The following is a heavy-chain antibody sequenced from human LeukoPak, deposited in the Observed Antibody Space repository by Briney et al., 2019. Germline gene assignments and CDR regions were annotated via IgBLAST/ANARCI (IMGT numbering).Heavy chain of an antibody. CDR1: GGSINSGAYF. Sequence: SETLSLTCTVSGGSINSGAYFWSWIRQHPGKGLEWIRYIYSSGCTYYNPYLKSRVTISVDTSKSHFSLKLSSVTAADTAVYYCARMRNDLLTGYDYYFDYWGQGTLVTVSS. V-gene: IGHV4-31*03. J-gene: IGHJ4*02. CDR2: IYSSGCT. CDR3: ARMRNDLLTGYDYYFDY. D-gene: IGHD3-9*01.